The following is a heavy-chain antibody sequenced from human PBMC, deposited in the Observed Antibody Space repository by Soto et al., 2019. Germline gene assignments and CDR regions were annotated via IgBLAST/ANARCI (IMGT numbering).Heavy chain of an antibody. Sequence: GESLKISCKASGYSFTSYWIGWVRQMPGKGLELMGIIYPEDSDTRYSPSFRGQVTISADKSISTAYLQWSSLRASDTAMYYCARLPPGITMVRGVITYGMDVWGQGTTVTVSS. D-gene: IGHD3-10*01. V-gene: IGHV5-51*01. CDR3: ARLPPGITMVRGVITYGMDV. J-gene: IGHJ6*02. CDR1: GYSFTSYW. CDR2: IYPEDSDT.